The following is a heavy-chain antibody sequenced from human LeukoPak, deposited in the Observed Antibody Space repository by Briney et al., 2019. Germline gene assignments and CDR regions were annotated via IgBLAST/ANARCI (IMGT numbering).Heavy chain of an antibody. D-gene: IGHD3-22*01. CDR3: ARASYSYDISGWVPFDY. CDR2: IYTSGST. J-gene: IGHJ4*02. Sequence: SETLSLTCTVSGGSISSYYWSWIRQPAGKGLEWIGRIYTSGSTNYNPSLKSRVTMSVDTSKNQFSLKLSSVTAADTAVYYCARASYSYDISGWVPFDYWGQGTLVTVSS. V-gene: IGHV4-4*07. CDR1: GGSISSYY.